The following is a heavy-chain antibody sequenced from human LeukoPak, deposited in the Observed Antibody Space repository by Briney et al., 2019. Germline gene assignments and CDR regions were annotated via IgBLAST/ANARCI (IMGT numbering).Heavy chain of an antibody. Sequence: GASVKVSCKASGHTFSSNYIHWVRQAPGQGLEWMGIINPSGYTTYAQKFQGRVTMTRDTSTSTVYMELSSLRSDDTAVYYCARVVHYYYMDVWGKGTTVTISS. CDR1: GHTFSSNY. CDR2: INPSGYT. J-gene: IGHJ6*03. V-gene: IGHV1-46*01. CDR3: ARVVHYYYMDV.